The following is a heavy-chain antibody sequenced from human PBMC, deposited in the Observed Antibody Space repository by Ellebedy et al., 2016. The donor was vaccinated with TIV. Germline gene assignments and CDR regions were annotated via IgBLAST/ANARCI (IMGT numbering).Heavy chain of an antibody. CDR1: GGSISSSSYY. J-gene: IGHJ4*02. Sequence: SETLSLTXTVSGGSISSSSYYWGWIRQPPGKGLEWIGSIYYSGSTYYNPSLKSRVTISVDTSKNQFSLKLSSVTAADTAVYYCARGQGRRKATDYWGQGTRVTVSS. D-gene: IGHD5-12*01. V-gene: IGHV4-39*07. CDR2: IYYSGST. CDR3: ARGQGRRKATDY.